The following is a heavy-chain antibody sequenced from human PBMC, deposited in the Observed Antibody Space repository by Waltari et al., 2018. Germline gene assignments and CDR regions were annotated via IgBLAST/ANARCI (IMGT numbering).Heavy chain of an antibody. CDR1: GHSIRSEYF. D-gene: IGHD6-19*01. CDR2: TQHDGTP. Sequence: QVQLQESGPGLVKPSETLSLTCAVFGHSIRSEYFWGWIRQPPGQGLEWIGATQHDGTPYDSTSLQSRITISLDTPNNQFSLRLRSMTAADTAVYYCAAVAWHYSVRIDYWGQGTLVTVSS. J-gene: IGHJ4*02. V-gene: IGHV4-38-2*01. CDR3: AAVAWHYSVRIDY.